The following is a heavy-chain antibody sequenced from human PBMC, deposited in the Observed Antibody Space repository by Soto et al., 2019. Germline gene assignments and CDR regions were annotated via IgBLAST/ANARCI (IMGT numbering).Heavy chain of an antibody. J-gene: IGHJ6*02. Sequence: QVQLVQSGAEVKKPGSSVTVSCKASGGTFSSYASSWVRQAPGQGLEWMGGIIPIFGTANYAQKFQGRVTITADESTSTAYMELSSLRSEDTAVYYCARGRVAARPTYYGMDVWGQGTTVTVSS. D-gene: IGHD6-6*01. CDR2: IIPIFGTA. CDR1: GGTFSSYA. CDR3: ARGRVAARPTYYGMDV. V-gene: IGHV1-69*01.